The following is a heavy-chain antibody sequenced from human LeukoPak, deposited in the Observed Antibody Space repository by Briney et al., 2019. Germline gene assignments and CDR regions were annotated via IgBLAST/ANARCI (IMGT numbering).Heavy chain of an antibody. V-gene: IGHV3-53*01. Sequence: GGSLRLSCTASVFILSDNYMNWVRQAPVKGLEWVSVLYSGGWTNYADSVKGRFTISRDNSKNTLYLQMNSLRAEDTAVYFCARGTAQLAAAGLLDSWGQGTLVTVSS. CDR1: VFILSDNY. D-gene: IGHD6-13*01. CDR3: ARGTAQLAAAGLLDS. J-gene: IGHJ4*02. CDR2: LYSGGWT.